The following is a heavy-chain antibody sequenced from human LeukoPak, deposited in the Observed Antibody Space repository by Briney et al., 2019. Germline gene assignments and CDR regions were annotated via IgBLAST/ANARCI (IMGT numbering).Heavy chain of an antibody. J-gene: IGHJ4*02. Sequence: IPSETLSLTCAVYGGSFSGYYWSWIRQPPGKGLEWIGEINHSGSTNYNPSLKSRVTISVDTSKNQSSLKLSSVTAADTAVYYCASRDSVGAVAHHYWGQGTLVTVSS. CDR1: GGSFSGYY. CDR3: ASRDSVGAVAHHY. V-gene: IGHV4-34*01. CDR2: INHSGST. D-gene: IGHD6-19*01.